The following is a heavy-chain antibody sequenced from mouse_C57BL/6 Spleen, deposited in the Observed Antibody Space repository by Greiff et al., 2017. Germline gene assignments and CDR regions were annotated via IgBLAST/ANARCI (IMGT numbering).Heavy chain of an antibody. V-gene: IGHV1-69*01. D-gene: IGHD1-1*01. CDR2: IDPSDSYT. CDR1: GYTFTSYW. Sequence: QVQLQQPGAELVMPGASVKLSCKASGYTFTSYWMHWVKQRPGQGLEWIGEIDPSDSYTNYNQKFKGKSTLTVDKSSSTAYMQLSSLTSEDSAVYYCARRRDGSSSFDYWGQGTTLTVSS. J-gene: IGHJ2*01. CDR3: ARRRDGSSSFDY.